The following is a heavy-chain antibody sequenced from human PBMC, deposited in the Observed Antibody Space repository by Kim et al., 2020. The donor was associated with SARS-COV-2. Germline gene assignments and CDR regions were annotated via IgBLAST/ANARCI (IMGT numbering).Heavy chain of an antibody. CDR3: ARGGGYCSGGSCKYYYYYGMDV. CDR1: GGSFSGYY. D-gene: IGHD2-15*01. Sequence: SETLSLTCAVYGGSFSGYYWSWIRQPPGKGLEWIGEINHSGSTNYNPSLKSRVTISVDTSKNQFSLKLSSVTAADTAVYYCARGGGYCSGGSCKYYYYYGMDVWGQGTTVTVSS. J-gene: IGHJ6*02. CDR2: INHSGST. V-gene: IGHV4-34*01.